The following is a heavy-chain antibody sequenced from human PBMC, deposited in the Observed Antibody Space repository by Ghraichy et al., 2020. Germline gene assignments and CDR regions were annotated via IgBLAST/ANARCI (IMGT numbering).Heavy chain of an antibody. Sequence: GGSLRLSCAASGFTVSSNYMSWVRQAPGKGLEWVSVIYSGGSTYYADSVKGRFTISRDNSKNTLYLQMNSLRAEDTAVYYCAGTYYDFWSGYSPFDYWGQGTLVTVSS. J-gene: IGHJ4*02. CDR2: IYSGGST. CDR1: GFTVSSNY. V-gene: IGHV3-53*01. CDR3: AGTYYDFWSGYSPFDY. D-gene: IGHD3-3*01.